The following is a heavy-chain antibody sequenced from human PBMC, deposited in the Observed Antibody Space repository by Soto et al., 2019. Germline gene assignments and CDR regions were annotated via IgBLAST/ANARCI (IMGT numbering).Heavy chain of an antibody. CDR3: ARSRGNSYDCWVH. J-gene: IGHJ4*02. Sequence: EVQLVESGGGLVKPGGNLRLSCAASGFTFSSYSMNWVRQAPGKGLEWVASISDSGIYTNYADSVKGRFTISRDNAENSLYLQMSSLRAEDTAVYSCARSRGNSYDCWVHWGQGTLVTVSS. CDR1: GFTFSSYS. CDR2: ISDSGIYT. V-gene: IGHV3-21*02. D-gene: IGHD5-18*01.